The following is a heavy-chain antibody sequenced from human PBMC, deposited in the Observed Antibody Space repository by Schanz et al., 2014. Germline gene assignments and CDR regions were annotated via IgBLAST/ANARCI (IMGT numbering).Heavy chain of an antibody. J-gene: IGHJ6*03. V-gene: IGHV4-31*02. CDR1: GFTFSNYA. CDR3: ARVSHVYRYYYIDF. Sequence: VQFLESGGGLVQPGGSLRLSCAASGFTFSNYAMTWVRQPPGKRLEWIGYIYYSGTTYYNPSLRSRPSISVDTFRNLLSLKVTSVTAADTAIYYCARVSHVYRYYYIDFWGKGTTVTVSS. D-gene: IGHD3-16*02. CDR2: IYYSGTT.